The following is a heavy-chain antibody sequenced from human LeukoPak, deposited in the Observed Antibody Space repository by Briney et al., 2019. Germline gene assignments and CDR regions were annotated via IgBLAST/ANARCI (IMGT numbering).Heavy chain of an antibody. V-gene: IGHV3-30-3*01. CDR3: ARDRNGMDV. Sequence: PGGSLRLSCAASGFTFCSDAMHWVRQAPGKGLEWVAVISYDGSNNYYADSVKGRLTISRDNSRNTLYLQMNSLRAEDTAVYYCARDRNGMDVWGQGTTVTVSS. CDR2: ISYDGSNN. J-gene: IGHJ6*02. CDR1: GFTFCSDA.